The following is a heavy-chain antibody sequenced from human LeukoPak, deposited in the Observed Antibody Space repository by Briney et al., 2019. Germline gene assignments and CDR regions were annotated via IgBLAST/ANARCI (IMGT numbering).Heavy chain of an antibody. CDR2: INHSGCT. J-gene: IGHJ2*01. CDR1: GGSFSGYY. CDR3: ARAIATAGTYWYFDL. Sequence: PSETLSLTCAVYGGSFSGYYWSWIRQPPGKGLEWIGEINHSGCTNYNPPLKSRVTISVDTSKNQFSLKLNSVTAADTAVYYCARAIATAGTYWYFDLWGRGTLVTVSS. D-gene: IGHD6-13*01. V-gene: IGHV4-34*01.